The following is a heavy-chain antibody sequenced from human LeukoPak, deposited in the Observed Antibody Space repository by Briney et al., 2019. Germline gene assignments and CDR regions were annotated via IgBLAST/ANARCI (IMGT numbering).Heavy chain of an antibody. V-gene: IGHV1-69*05. D-gene: IGHD1-14*01. CDR2: IIPIFGTA. J-gene: IGHJ3*02. Sequence: GSSVKVSCKASGGTFSSYAISWVRQAPGQGLEWMGGIIPIFGTANYAQKFQGRVTITTDESTSAAYMELSRLRSEDTAVYYCARSTTGVKGDAFDIWGQGTMVTVSS. CDR1: GGTFSSYA. CDR3: ARSTTGVKGDAFDI.